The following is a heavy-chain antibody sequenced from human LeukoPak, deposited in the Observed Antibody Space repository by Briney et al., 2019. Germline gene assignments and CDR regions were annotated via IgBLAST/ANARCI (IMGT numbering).Heavy chain of an antibody. D-gene: IGHD3-22*01. J-gene: IGHJ4*02. CDR2: ISYDGSNK. CDR3: ASFRPGTYYYDSSGYRSNDY. CDR1: GFTFSSYG. Sequence: GGSLRLSCAASGFTFSSYGMHWVRQAPGKGLEWVAIISYDGSNKYYADSVKGRFTISRDNSKNTLYLQMNSLRAEDTAVYYCASFRPGTYYYDSSGYRSNDYWGQGTLVTVSS. V-gene: IGHV3-30*03.